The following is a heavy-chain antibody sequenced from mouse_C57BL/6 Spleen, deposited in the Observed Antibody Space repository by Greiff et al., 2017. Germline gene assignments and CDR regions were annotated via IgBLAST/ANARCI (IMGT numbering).Heavy chain of an antibody. J-gene: IGHJ3*01. V-gene: IGHV1-69*01. CDR3: AGGNSWFAY. Sequence: VQLQQPGAELVMPGASVKLSCKASGYTFTSYWMHWVKQRPGQGLEWIGEIDPSDSYTNYNQKFKGKSTLTVDKSSSTAYMQLSSLTSEDSAVYYCAGGNSWFAYWGQGTLVTVSA. CDR1: GYTFTSYW. CDR2: IDPSDSYT. D-gene: IGHD2-1*01.